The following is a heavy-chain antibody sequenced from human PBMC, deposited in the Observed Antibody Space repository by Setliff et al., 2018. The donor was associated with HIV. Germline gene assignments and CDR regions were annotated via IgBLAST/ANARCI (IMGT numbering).Heavy chain of an antibody. V-gene: IGHV1-3*01. J-gene: IGHJ4*02. CDR1: GYTFSSNA. Sequence: GASVKVSCKASGYTFSSNAIHWVRQAPGQSLEWMGWINAGNGNTKYSQKFQGRVSITRDTSASTVHMELSSLRSEDTAIYYCARSQGYFDWLSLGAFDYWGQGTLVTVSS. CDR3: ARSQGYFDWLSLGAFDY. CDR2: INAGNGNT. D-gene: IGHD3-9*01.